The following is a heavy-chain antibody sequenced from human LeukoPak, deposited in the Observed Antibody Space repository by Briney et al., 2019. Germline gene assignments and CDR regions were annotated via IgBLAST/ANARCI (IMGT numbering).Heavy chain of an antibody. CDR2: IYHSGST. V-gene: IGHV4-38-2*02. J-gene: IGHJ4*02. Sequence: SETLSLTCTVSGYSISSGYYWGWIRQPPGKGLEWIGSIYHSGSTYYNPSLKSRVTISVDTSKNQFSLKLSSVTAADTAVYYCARLGIAAAGGMDYWGQGTLVTVSS. CDR1: GYSISSGYY. D-gene: IGHD6-13*01. CDR3: ARLGIAAAGGMDY.